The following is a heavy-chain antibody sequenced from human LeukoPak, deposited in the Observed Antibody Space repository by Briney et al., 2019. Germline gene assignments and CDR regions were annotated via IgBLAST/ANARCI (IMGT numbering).Heavy chain of an antibody. J-gene: IGHJ5*01. D-gene: IGHD3-10*02. CDR1: GDSVSSNSAA. CDR3: SRDRKMLNWFDS. Sequence: SQTLSLTCAISGDSVSSNSAAWNWIRQSPSRGLEWLGRTYYRSKWYNDYAVSVKSRITINPDSSKHQFSLQLNSVAPEDTAVYYCSRDRKMLNWFDSWVRGSLVTVSS. CDR2: TYYRSKWYN. V-gene: IGHV6-1*01.